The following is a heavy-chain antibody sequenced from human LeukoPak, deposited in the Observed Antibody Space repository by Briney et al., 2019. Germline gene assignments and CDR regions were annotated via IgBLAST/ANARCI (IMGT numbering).Heavy chain of an antibody. V-gene: IGHV1-8*03. CDR2: MNPNSGNT. Sequence: VASVKVSCKASGGTFSSYAINWVRQATGQGLEWMGWMNPNSGNTGYAQKFQGRVTITRNTSISTAYMELSSLRSEDTAVYYCARSGCSSTSCYGQSWFDPWGQGTLVTVSS. D-gene: IGHD2-2*01. CDR1: GGTFSSYA. J-gene: IGHJ5*02. CDR3: ARSGCSSTSCYGQSWFDP.